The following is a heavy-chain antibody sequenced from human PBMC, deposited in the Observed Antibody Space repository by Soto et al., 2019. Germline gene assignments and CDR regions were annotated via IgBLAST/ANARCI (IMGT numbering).Heavy chain of an antibody. CDR3: ARDTGGSYDY. CDR2: TRDKPNNYAA. Sequence: EGQLVQSGGGLVQPGGSLSLSCTASGFAFDDYYMDWVRQVPGKGLEWIGRTRDKPNNYAAEYVASVKGRFTISRDASKDSMYLQMNTVKTEDAAVYYCARDTGGSYDYWGQGALVIVSS. CDR1: GFAFDDYY. V-gene: IGHV3-72*01. D-gene: IGHD1-26*01. J-gene: IGHJ4*02.